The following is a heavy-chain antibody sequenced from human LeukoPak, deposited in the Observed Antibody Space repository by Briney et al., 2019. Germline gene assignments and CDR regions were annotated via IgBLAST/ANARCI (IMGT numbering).Heavy chain of an antibody. CDR2: IGLGSGFV. J-gene: IGHJ5*01. CDR1: GFTFSDYS. Sequence: QAGGSLRLSCATSGFTFSDYSMNWVRQAPGRGLEWISYIGLGSGFVFYSDSVKGRFTISRDTDRNSVDLQMNSLRADDTAVYYCATRPAGNTWAAIFDFWSRGTLVTVSS. CDR3: ATRPAGNTWAAIFDF. D-gene: IGHD6-6*01. V-gene: IGHV3-48*04.